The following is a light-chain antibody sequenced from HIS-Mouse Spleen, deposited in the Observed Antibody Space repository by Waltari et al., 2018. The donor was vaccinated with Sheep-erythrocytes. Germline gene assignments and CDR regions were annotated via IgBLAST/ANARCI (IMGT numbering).Light chain of an antibody. J-gene: IGLJ1*01. CDR2: DVS. V-gene: IGLV2-11*01. CDR3: CSYAGSYNHV. Sequence: QSALTQPRSVSGSPGPSVTIPCTGTSSAVGGYNYVLWYQQHPGKAPKLMIYDVSKRPSGVPDRFSGSKSGNTASLTISGLQAEDEADYYCCSYAGSYNHVFGTGTKVTVL. CDR1: SSAVGGYNY.